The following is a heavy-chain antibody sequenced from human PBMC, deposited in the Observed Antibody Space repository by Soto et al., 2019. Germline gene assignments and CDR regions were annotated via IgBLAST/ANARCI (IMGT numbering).Heavy chain of an antibody. D-gene: IGHD4-17*01. J-gene: IGHJ6*02. CDR1: GGSISSSSYY. CDR2: IYYSGST. CDR3: AREGAGRRWGNDYYYGMDV. V-gene: IGHV4-39*02. Sequence: QLQLQESGPGLVKPSETLSLTCTVSGGSISSSSYYWGWIRQPPGKGLEWIGSIYYSGSTYYNPSLKSRVTISVDTAKNQFSLKQSSVTAADTAVYYCAREGAGRRWGNDYYYGMDVWGQGTTVTVSS.